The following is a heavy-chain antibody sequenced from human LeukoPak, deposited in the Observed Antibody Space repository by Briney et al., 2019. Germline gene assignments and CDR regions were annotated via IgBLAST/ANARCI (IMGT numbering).Heavy chain of an antibody. CDR2: ISYDGSNK. CDR3: AKDHPTFTMTTDC. CDR1: GFPFSNYA. Sequence: GSLDLSCAASGFPFSNYAIHRVRQAPGKGLEGVAGISYDGSNKDFADAVKGRFAISRDNSKNTLYLQMNGLSAEDRAVYFCAKDHPTFTMTTDCWGQGTLVTVSS. D-gene: IGHD4-17*01. J-gene: IGHJ4*02. V-gene: IGHV3-30*09.